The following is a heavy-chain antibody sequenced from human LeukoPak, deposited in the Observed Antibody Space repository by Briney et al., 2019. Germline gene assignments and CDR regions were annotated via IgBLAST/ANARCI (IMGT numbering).Heavy chain of an antibody. D-gene: IGHD6-13*01. CDR3: ARDRGSSSWSLYYHYMAV. V-gene: IGHV1-2*02. CDR1: GYTFTDYY. CDR2: INPNSGGT. Sequence: ASVKVSCKASGYTFTDYYTHWVGQAPAQGRDWMGWINPNSGGTNYAQKFQDRVTMTRHTSISTAYMELSRLRSDDTAVYYCARDRGSSSWSLYYHYMAVWGKGTTVTISS. J-gene: IGHJ6*03.